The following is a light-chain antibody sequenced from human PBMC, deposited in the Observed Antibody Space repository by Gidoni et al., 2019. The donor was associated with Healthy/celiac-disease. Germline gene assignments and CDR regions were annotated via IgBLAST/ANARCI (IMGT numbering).Light chain of an antibody. CDR2: DVN. CDR3: SSYTSSTTWV. CDR1: SSDVGDYNY. V-gene: IGLV2-14*03. Sequence: QSALTQPASVSGSPGQSITISCTGTSSDVGDYNYVSWYQQHPGKVPKLMIYDVNNRPSGVSNRFSGSKSGNTASLTISGLQAEDEADYYCSSYTSSTTWVFGGGTKLTVL. J-gene: IGLJ3*02.